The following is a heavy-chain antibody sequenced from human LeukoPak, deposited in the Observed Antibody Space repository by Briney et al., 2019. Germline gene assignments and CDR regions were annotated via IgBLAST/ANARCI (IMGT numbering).Heavy chain of an antibody. CDR2: ISYDGSNK. CDR3: ARDSGEWQLVSPSGY. CDR1: GFTFSSYA. Sequence: GGSLRLSCAASGFTFSSYAMHWVRQAPGKGLEWVAVISYDGSNKYYADSVKGRFTISRDNSKNTLYLQMSSLRAEDTAVYYCARDSGEWQLVSPSGYWGQGTLVTVSS. V-gene: IGHV3-30-3*01. J-gene: IGHJ4*02. D-gene: IGHD6-6*01.